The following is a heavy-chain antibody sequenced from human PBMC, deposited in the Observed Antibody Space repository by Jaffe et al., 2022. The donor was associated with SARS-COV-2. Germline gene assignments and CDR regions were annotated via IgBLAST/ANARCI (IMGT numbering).Heavy chain of an antibody. J-gene: IGHJ6*03. D-gene: IGHD5-12*01. CDR2: ISSSGSTI. V-gene: IGHV3-11*01. Sequence: QVQLVESGGGLVKPGGSLRLSCAASGFTFSDYYMSWIRQAPGKGLEWVSYISSSGSTIYYADSVKGRFTISRDNAKNSLYLQMNSLRAEDTAVYYCARDGTGNVEMATTPFYYYYMDVWGKGTTVTVSS. CDR1: GFTFSDYY. CDR3: ARDGTGNVEMATTPFYYYYMDV.